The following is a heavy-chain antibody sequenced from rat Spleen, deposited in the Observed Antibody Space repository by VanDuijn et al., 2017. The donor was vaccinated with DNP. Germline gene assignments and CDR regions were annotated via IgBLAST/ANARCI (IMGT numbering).Heavy chain of an antibody. V-gene: IGHV3-1*01. D-gene: IGHD1-11*01. J-gene: IGHJ2*01. CDR2: ISYSGST. CDR1: GYSITNNY. Sequence: EVQLQESGPGLVKPSQSLSLTCSVTGYSITNNYWGWIRKFPGNKMEYIGHISYSGSTSYNPSLKSRITITRDTSKNQFFLQLNSVTTEDAATYYCARWAGGYEIYFDYWGQGVMVTVSS. CDR3: ARWAGGYEIYFDY.